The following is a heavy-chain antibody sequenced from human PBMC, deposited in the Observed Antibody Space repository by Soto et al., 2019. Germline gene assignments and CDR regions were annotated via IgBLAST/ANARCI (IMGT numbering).Heavy chain of an antibody. V-gene: IGHV5-51*01. CDR2: IFPGDSDT. CDR3: VRPNFGALTHFDF. D-gene: IGHD3-16*01. Sequence: PGESLISCKAIGYTFTNYWIGWVRQTPGKGLEWMGIIFPGDSDTRYNPSFEGQVTVSADESISTAYLQWNTLKASDTAMYYCVRPNFGALTHFDFWGQGTLVTVSS. J-gene: IGHJ4*02. CDR1: GYTFTNYW.